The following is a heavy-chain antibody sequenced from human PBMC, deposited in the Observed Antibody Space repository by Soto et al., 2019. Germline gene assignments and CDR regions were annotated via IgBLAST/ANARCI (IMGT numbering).Heavy chain of an antibody. Sequence: QVQLVQSGAEVKKPGSSVKVSCKASGGTFSSYAISWVRQAPGQGLEWMGGIIPIFGTANYAQKFQGRVTITANQSTSTEYMELSRLRSEDTAVYYCARGAITMVRGVIIVGGLEYCYYGMDVWGQGTTVTVSS. CDR1: GGTFSSYA. CDR2: IIPIFGTA. D-gene: IGHD3-10*01. V-gene: IGHV1-69*01. CDR3: ARGAITMVRGVIIVGGLEYCYYGMDV. J-gene: IGHJ6*02.